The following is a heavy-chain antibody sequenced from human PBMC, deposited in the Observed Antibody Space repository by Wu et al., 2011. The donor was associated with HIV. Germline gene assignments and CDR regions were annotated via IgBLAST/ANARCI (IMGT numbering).Heavy chain of an antibody. D-gene: IGHD3-10*01. CDR3: TTQFRGLNEFDY. V-gene: IGHV1-69*13. CDR2: IIPMSVTA. CDR1: GVTFRDSS. Sequence: QVQLVQSGAEVKKLGSSVKVSCKASGVTFRDSSLNWVRQAPGQGLEWMGKIIPMSVTADYAQNLQGRVTITADESTSTVYMELTSLRSEDTAVYYCTTQFRGLNEFDYWGQGTLVTVSS. J-gene: IGHJ4*02.